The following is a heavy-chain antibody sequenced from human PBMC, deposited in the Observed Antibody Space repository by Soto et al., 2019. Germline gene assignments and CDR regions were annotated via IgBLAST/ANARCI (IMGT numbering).Heavy chain of an antibody. Sequence: PGGSVSLSCAASGFAFSSYSMSWVRQAPGKGLEWVANINKNGGEKYYVDSVKGRFTISRDNAKNSLYLQMNSLRAEDTAVYYCARPWDTAMVSTWNYWGQGTLVTVSS. V-gene: IGHV3-7*03. CDR3: ARPWDTAMVSTWNY. J-gene: IGHJ4*02. D-gene: IGHD5-18*01. CDR2: INKNGGEK. CDR1: GFAFSSYS.